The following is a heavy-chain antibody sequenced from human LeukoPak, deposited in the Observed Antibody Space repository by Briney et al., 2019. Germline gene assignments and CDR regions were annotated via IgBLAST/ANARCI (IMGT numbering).Heavy chain of an antibody. D-gene: IGHD5-24*01. CDR1: GFTFSSYE. V-gene: IGHV3-48*03. CDR3: ARDAGYNIDY. Sequence: GGSLRLSCAASGFTFSSYEMNWVRKAPGKGLEWVSYISSSGSTIYYADSVKGRFTISRDNAKNSLYLQMNSLRAEDTAVYYCARDAGYNIDYWGQGTPVTVSS. J-gene: IGHJ4*02. CDR2: ISSSGSTI.